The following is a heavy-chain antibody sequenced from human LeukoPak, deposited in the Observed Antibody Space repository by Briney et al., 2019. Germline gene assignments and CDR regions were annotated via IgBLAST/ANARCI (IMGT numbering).Heavy chain of an antibody. CDR3: ARGIQLWLNDAFDI. Sequence: SETLSLTCTVSGGSISSSSYYWGWIRQPPGKGLEWIGSIYYSGSTYYNPSLKSRVTISVDTSKNQFSLKLSSVTAADTAVYYCARGIQLWLNDAFDIWGQGTMVTVSS. CDR2: IYYSGST. V-gene: IGHV4-39*07. J-gene: IGHJ3*02. CDR1: GGSISSSSYY. D-gene: IGHD5-18*01.